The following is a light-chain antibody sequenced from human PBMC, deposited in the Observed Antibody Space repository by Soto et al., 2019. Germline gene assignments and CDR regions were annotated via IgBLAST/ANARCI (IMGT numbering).Light chain of an antibody. J-gene: IGKJ5*01. Sequence: EIVLTQSPATLSLSPGERATLSCRASQSVKTFLVCSQQRPGQAPRLLIHDASHRAAGIPARFSGSGFGTDFTLTISSLEPEDAAVYYCQQRSNWPPITFGQGTRLEIK. CDR3: QQRSNWPPIT. CDR2: DAS. V-gene: IGKV3-11*01. CDR1: QSVKTF.